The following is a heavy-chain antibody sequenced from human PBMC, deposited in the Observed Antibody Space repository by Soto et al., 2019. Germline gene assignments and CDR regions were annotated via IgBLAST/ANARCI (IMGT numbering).Heavy chain of an antibody. V-gene: IGHV4-39*01. CDR1: GGSISNSSYY. CDR3: ARGYCSGGSCHGSDAFDI. D-gene: IGHD2-15*01. Sequence: SDTLSLTCTVSGGSISNSSYYWGWIRQPPGKGLEWIGSIYYSGSTYYNPSLKSRVTISVDTSKNQFSLKLSSVTAADTAVYYCARGYCSGGSCHGSDAFDIWGQGTMVT. J-gene: IGHJ3*02. CDR2: IYYSGST.